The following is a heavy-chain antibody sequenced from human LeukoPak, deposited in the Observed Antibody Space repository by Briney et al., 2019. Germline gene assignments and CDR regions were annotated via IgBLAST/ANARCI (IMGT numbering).Heavy chain of an antibody. D-gene: IGHD1/OR15-1a*01. V-gene: IGHV3-53*01. J-gene: IGHJ4*02. CDR1: GFTFSSNY. CDR2: IYSGGST. Sequence: GGSLRLSCAASGFTFSSNYMSWVRQAPGKGLEWVSVIYSGGSTYYAESVKGGFTISRDNSKNTLYLQMNSLRAEDTAVYYCARDSLVGTPGYFDYWGQGTLVTVSS. CDR3: ARDSLVGTPGYFDY.